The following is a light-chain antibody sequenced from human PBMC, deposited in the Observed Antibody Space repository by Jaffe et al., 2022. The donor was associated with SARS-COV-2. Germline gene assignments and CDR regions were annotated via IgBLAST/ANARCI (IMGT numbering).Light chain of an antibody. CDR1: QNINSW. J-gene: IGKJ1*01. CDR2: KAS. V-gene: IGKV1-5*03. Sequence: DIQMTQSPSTLSASVGDRVTITCRASQNINSWLAWFQQKPGKAPKLLIQKASNLQTGVPSRFSGSGSGTEFTLTISSLQPDDFATYYCQQYNTYSRTFGQGTKVEIK. CDR3: QQYNTYSRT.